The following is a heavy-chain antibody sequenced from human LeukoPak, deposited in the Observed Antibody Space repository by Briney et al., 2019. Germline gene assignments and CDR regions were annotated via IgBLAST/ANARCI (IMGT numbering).Heavy chain of an antibody. Sequence: SETLSLTCTVSGGSISSYYWSWIRQPPGKGLEWIGYIYYSGSTNYNPSLKSRVTVSVDTSKNQFSLKLSSVTAADTAVYYCARDKGSYYFDYWGQGTLVTVSS. CDR1: GGSISSYY. CDR2: IYYSGST. D-gene: IGHD1-26*01. V-gene: IGHV4-59*01. CDR3: ARDKGSYYFDY. J-gene: IGHJ4*02.